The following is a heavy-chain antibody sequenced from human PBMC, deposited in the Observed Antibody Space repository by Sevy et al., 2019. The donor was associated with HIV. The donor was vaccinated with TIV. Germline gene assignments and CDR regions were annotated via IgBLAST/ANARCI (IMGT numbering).Heavy chain of an antibody. Sequence: VGSLRLSCAASGFTFSSYSMNWVRQAPGKGLEWVSYISSSSSTIYYADSVKGRFTISRDNAKNSLYLQMNSLRDEDTAVYYCARLDTGIVGATTEGAFDIWGQGTMVTVSS. D-gene: IGHD1-26*01. CDR2: ISSSSSTI. CDR3: ARLDTGIVGATTEGAFDI. J-gene: IGHJ3*02. CDR1: GFTFSSYS. V-gene: IGHV3-48*02.